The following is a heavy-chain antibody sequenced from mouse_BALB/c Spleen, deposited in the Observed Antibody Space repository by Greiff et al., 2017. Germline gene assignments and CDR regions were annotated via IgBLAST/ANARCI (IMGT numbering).Heavy chain of an antibody. CDR1: GFNIKDTY. CDR2: IDPANGNT. J-gene: IGHJ3*01. CDR3: ARGTTMITTAFAY. D-gene: IGHD2-4*01. Sequence: VQLKESGAELVKPGASVKLSCTASGFNIKDTYMHWVKQRPEQGLEWIGRIDPANGNTKYDPKFQGKATITADTSSNTAYLQLSSLTSEDTAVYYCARGTTMITTAFAYWGQGTLVTVSA. V-gene: IGHV14-3*02.